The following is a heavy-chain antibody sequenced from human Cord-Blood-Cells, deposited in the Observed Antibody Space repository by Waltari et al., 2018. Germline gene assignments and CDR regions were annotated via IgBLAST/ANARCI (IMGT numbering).Heavy chain of an antibody. D-gene: IGHD2-2*02. Sequence: QVQLQQWGAGLLKPSETLSLTCAVYGGSFSGYYWSWIRQPPGKGLEWIGEINHSGSTNYNPALKSRVTISGDTSKSQFSLKLGSVTAADTAVYYCARGGDVVVPAAIRFDYWGQGTLVTVSS. J-gene: IGHJ4*02. V-gene: IGHV4-34*01. CDR3: ARGGDVVVPAAIRFDY. CDR1: GGSFSGYY. CDR2: INHSGST.